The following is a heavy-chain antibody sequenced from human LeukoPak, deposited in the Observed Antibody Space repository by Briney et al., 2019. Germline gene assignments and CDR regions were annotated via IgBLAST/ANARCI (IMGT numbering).Heavy chain of an antibody. V-gene: IGHV4-30-4*01. J-gene: IGHJ5*02. D-gene: IGHD3-22*01. CDR3: DRPYYYDSRIDP. CDR2: MYYSGST. Sequence: SETLSLTCAVSGGSISSGDYYWSWIRQPPGKGLEWIAYMYYSGSTYYNPPLKSRVTMSADTSKNQLSLKLSSVTAADTAVYYCDRPYYYDSRIDPWGQGILVTVSS. CDR1: GGSISSGDYY.